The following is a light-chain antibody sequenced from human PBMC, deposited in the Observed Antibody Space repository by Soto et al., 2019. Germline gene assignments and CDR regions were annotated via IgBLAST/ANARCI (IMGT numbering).Light chain of an antibody. CDR2: EVS. CDR3: NSYAGSINYV. CDR1: SSDVGGYNY. V-gene: IGLV2-8*01. J-gene: IGLJ1*01. Sequence: QSALTQPPSASGSPGQSVTISCTGTSSDVGGYNYVSWYQQHPGKAPKLMIYEVSKRSSGVPDRFSGSKSGNTASLTVSGLXXEXEXDXYCNSYAGSINYVFGTGTKVTVL.